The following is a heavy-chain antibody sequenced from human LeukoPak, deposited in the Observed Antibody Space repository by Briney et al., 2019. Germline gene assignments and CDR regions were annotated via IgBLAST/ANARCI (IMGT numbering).Heavy chain of an antibody. D-gene: IGHD1-26*01. CDR3: ARESDGGSPPFDY. CDR2: MNPNSGNT. Sequence: ASVKVSCKASGYTFTSYDINRVRQATGQGLEWMGWMNPNSGNTGYVQKFQGKVTMTRNTSISTAYMELSSLRSEDTAVYYCARESDGGSPPFDYWGQGTLVTVAS. CDR1: GYTFTSYD. J-gene: IGHJ4*02. V-gene: IGHV1-8*01.